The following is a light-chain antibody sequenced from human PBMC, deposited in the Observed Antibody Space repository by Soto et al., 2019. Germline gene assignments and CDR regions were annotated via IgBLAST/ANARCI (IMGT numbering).Light chain of an antibody. V-gene: IGKV4-1*01. CDR1: QTVLYHSNNKNY. J-gene: IGKJ5*01. CDR2: EVS. Sequence: DIVMSQSPAYLAVSRGERTTINCNSSQTVLYHSNNKNYLAWYLQKPGQSPQLLIYEVSTRVSGVPDRFSGSGSGTDFTLEISRVETDDVGIYYCMQSTQLPPTFGQGTRLE. CDR3: MQSTQLPPT.